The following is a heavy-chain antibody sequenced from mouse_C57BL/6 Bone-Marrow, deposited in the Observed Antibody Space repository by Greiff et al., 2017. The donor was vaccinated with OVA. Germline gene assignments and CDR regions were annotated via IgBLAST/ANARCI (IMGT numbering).Heavy chain of an antibody. Sequence: QVQLQQPGAELVMPGASVKLSCKASGYTFTSYWMHWVKQRPGQGLEWIGEIDPSDSYTNYNQKFKGKSTLTVDKSSSTAYMQLSSLTSEDSAVYYCAREGVYYDYDGRRFAYWGQGTLVTVSA. J-gene: IGHJ3*01. D-gene: IGHD2-4*01. CDR2: IDPSDSYT. V-gene: IGHV1-69*01. CDR1: GYTFTSYW. CDR3: AREGVYYDYDGRRFAY.